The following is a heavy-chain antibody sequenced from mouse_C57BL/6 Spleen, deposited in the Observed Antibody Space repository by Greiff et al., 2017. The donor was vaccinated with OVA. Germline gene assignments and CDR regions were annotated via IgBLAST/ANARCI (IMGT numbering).Heavy chain of an antibody. Sequence: EVQLQQSGPVLVKPGASVKMSCKASGYTFTDYYMNWVKQSHGKSLEWIGVINPYNGGTSYNQKFKGKATLTVDKSSSTAYMELNSLTSEDSAVYYCARGHPTAQATFDYWGQGTTLTVSS. J-gene: IGHJ2*01. V-gene: IGHV1-19*01. D-gene: IGHD3-2*02. CDR2: INPYNGGT. CDR1: GYTFTDYY. CDR3: ARGHPTAQATFDY.